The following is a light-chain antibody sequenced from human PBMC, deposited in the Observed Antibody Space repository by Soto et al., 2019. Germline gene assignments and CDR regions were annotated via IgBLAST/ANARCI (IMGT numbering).Light chain of an antibody. CDR1: SSDVGGYNY. J-gene: IGLJ1*01. CDR2: DVS. V-gene: IGLV2-14*01. Sequence: QSVLAQPASVSGSPGQSITISCTGTSSDVGGYNYVSWYQQHPGKAPKLLIYDVSNRPSGASNRFSGSKSGNTASLNITGLQAEDEADYYCSSYTGSTTLHYVFGTGTKVTV. CDR3: SSYTGSTTLHYV.